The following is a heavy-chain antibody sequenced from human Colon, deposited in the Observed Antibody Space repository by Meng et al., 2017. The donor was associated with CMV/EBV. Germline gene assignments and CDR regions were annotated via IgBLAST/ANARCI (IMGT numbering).Heavy chain of an antibody. CDR2: IRSDGSAT. CDR1: GYTFSDYY. D-gene: IGHD6-19*01. V-gene: IGHV1-2*02. Sequence: QGQLMQSGAGVKEPGASVKVSCKTSGYTFSDYYMHWVRQAPGQGLEWMGWIRSDGSATNYAQKFRGRVTMTRDASVSTAYMELSGLTSDDTAVYFCVRSSGWSLFDYWGPGALVTASS. J-gene: IGHJ4*02. CDR3: VRSSGWSLFDY.